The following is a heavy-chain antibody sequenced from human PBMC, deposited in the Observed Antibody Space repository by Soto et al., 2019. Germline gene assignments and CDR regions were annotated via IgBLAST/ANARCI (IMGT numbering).Heavy chain of an antibody. CDR1: GGTFSSYT. CDR3: ARDPGDGYSGYFDL. J-gene: IGHJ2*01. D-gene: IGHD5-18*01. V-gene: IGHV1-69*08. CDR2: IIPIHGIA. Sequence: QVQLVQSGAEVKKPGSSVKVSCKASGGTFSSYTISWVRQAPGQGREWMGRIIPIHGIANYAQKYQGRVTITADKSTSTAYMELSSLRSEDTAVYYCARDPGDGYSGYFDLLGRGTLVTVSS.